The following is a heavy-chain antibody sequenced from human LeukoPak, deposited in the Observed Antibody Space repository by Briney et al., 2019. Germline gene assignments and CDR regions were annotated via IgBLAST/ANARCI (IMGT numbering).Heavy chain of an antibody. CDR2: IRYDGSNK. V-gene: IGHV3-30*02. CDR1: GFTFSSYG. CDR3: ANSREELSTFDY. J-gene: IGHJ4*02. Sequence: GGSLRLSCAASGFTFSSYGMHWVRQAPGKGLEWVAFIRYDGSNKYYADSVKGRLTISRDNSKNTLYLQMNSLRAEDTAVYYCANSREELSTFDYWGQGTLVTVSS. D-gene: IGHD3-16*02.